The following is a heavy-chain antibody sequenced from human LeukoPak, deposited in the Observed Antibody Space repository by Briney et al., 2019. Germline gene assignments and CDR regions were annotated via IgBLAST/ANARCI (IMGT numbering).Heavy chain of an antibody. V-gene: IGHV1-46*01. CDR3: ARGPPWGDFLTASFDP. Sequence: GASVKVSCKASGYTFTRYYMNWVRQAPGQGLEWMGIINPTGGSTSYVQKFQGGVSMTRDTSTSTVYMELSSLRAEDTAVYYCARGPPWGDFLTASFDPWGQGTLVTVSS. CDR1: GYTFTRYY. J-gene: IGHJ5*02. D-gene: IGHD2-21*02. CDR2: INPTGGST.